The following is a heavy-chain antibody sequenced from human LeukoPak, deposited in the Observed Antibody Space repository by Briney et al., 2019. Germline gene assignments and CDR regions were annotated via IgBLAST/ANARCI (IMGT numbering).Heavy chain of an antibody. CDR1: GYTFTGYY. J-gene: IGHJ4*02. D-gene: IGHD3-10*01. V-gene: IGHV1-2*02. CDR2: INPNSGGT. Sequence: ASVKVSCKASGYTFTGYYMHWVRQAPGQGLAWMGWINPNSGGTNYAQKFQGRVTMTRDTSISTAYMELSRLRSDDTAVYYCARAGSGSDYFDYWGQGTLVTVSS. CDR3: ARAGSGSDYFDY.